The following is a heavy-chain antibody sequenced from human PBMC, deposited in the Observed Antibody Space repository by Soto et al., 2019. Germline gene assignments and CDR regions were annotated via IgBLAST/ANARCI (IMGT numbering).Heavy chain of an antibody. V-gene: IGHV4-34*01. CDR1: GGSFSGYY. J-gene: IGHJ6*02. D-gene: IGHD6-13*01. CDR3: ARGGGSSWYWSYYYYYGMDV. Sequence: SETLSLTCAVYGGSFSGYYWIFIRQPPWKGLEWIVEINHSGSTNYNPSLKSRVTISADTSKNQFSLKLSSVTAADTAVYYCARGGGSSWYWSYYYYYGMDVWGQGTTVTVSS. CDR2: INHSGST.